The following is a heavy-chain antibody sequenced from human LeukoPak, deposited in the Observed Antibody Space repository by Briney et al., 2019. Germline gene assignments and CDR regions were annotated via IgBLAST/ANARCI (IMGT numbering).Heavy chain of an antibody. CDR2: IWSDGSNK. D-gene: IGHD6-19*01. Sequence: AGSLRLSCAASGFTFSSFGMHWVRQAPAKGLEWVAVIWSDGSNKYYADSVKGRFTISRDNSKNTLYLQMNSLRAEDTAVYYCARYSSGFLDSWGQGTLVTVSS. J-gene: IGHJ4*02. V-gene: IGHV3-33*01. CDR3: ARYSSGFLDS. CDR1: GFTFSSFG.